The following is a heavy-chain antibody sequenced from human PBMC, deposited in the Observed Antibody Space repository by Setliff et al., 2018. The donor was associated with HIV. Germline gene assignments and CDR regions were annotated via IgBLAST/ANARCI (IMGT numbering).Heavy chain of an antibody. J-gene: IGHJ3*02. CDR1: VGSFSGHY. CDR2: TNPSGST. Sequence: LSLTCAVYVGSFSGHYWIWIRQPPGKGLEWIGETNPSGSTKYNPSLKSRVTISADTPKNQFSLKLSSVTAADTAVYYCAREGTYSGTYWVRRVASFDIWGQGTMVTVSS. CDR3: AREGTYSGTYWVRRVASFDI. V-gene: IGHV4-34*01. D-gene: IGHD1-26*01.